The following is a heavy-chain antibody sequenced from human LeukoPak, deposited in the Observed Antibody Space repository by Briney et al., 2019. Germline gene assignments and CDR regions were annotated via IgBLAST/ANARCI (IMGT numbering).Heavy chain of an antibody. J-gene: IGHJ4*02. Sequence: ASVKASCKASGYTFTSYDINWVRQATGQGLEWMGWMNPNSGNTGYAQKFQGRVTITRNTSISTAYMELSSLRSEDTAVYYCARARANSDFDYWGQGTLVTVSS. CDR1: GYTFTSYD. V-gene: IGHV1-8*03. CDR2: MNPNSGNT. D-gene: IGHD1-26*01. CDR3: ARARANSDFDY.